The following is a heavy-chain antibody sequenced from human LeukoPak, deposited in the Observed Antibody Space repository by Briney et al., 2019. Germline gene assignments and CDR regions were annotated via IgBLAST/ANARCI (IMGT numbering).Heavy chain of an antibody. CDR2: IYYSGST. Sequence: SETLSLTCTVSGGSISSYYWSWIRQPPGKGLEWIGYIYYSGSTNYNPSLKSRVTISVDTSKNQFSLKLSSVTAADTAVYYCARVDRSGWYYADYWGQGTLVTVSS. D-gene: IGHD6-19*01. V-gene: IGHV4-59*01. CDR3: ARVDRSGWYYADY. CDR1: GGSISSYY. J-gene: IGHJ4*02.